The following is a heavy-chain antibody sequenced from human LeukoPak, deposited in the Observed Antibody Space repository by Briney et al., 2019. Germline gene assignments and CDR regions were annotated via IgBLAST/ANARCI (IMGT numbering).Heavy chain of an antibody. CDR1: GGSISSYY. CDR2: IYTSGST. D-gene: IGHD2-15*01. V-gene: IGHV4-4*07. Sequence: PSETLSLTCTVSGGSISSYYWSWIRQPAGKGLEWIGRIYTSGSTNYNPSLKGRVTMSVDTSKNQFSLKLSSVTAADTAVYYCARAGRCSGGSCYSLVQSYYFDYWGQGTLVTVSS. CDR3: ARAGRCSGGSCYSLVQSYYFDY. J-gene: IGHJ4*02.